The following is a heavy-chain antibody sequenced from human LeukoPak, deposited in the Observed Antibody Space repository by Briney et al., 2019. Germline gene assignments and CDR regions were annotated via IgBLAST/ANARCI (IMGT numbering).Heavy chain of an antibody. CDR1: GGSISADY. CDR2: IYPSGRS. CDR3: ARGSYGDYDMEYYFDY. Sequence: PSETLSLTCTASGGSISADYWNWIRQPPGKGLEWIGYIYPSGRSNYSPSLKSRVTISADTSKRQFSLKVSSVTAADTAVYYCARGSYGDYDMEYYFDYWGQGTLVTVSS. J-gene: IGHJ4*02. V-gene: IGHV4-4*09. D-gene: IGHD4-17*01.